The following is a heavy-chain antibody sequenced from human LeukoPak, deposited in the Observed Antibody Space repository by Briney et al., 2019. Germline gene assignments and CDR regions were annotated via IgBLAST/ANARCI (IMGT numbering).Heavy chain of an antibody. D-gene: IGHD2-8*01. CDR2: MNPNSGDT. V-gene: IGHV1-8*03. CDR1: GYTFTSYD. CDR3: ASANYQH. J-gene: IGHJ1*01. Sequence: VASVKVSCKASGYTFTSYDINWVRQATGQGLEWMGWMNPNSGDTAYAQNFQGRVTISRTTSQSTAYMELSSLRSEDTAVYYCASANYQHWGQGTLVTVSS.